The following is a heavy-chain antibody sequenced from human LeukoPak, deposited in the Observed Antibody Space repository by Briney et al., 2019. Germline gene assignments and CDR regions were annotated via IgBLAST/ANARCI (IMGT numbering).Heavy chain of an antibody. J-gene: IGHJ6*02. D-gene: IGHD3-16*01. V-gene: IGHV3-30-3*01. Sequence: GGSLRLSCAASGFTFSSYAMHWVRQAPGKGLEWVAVISYDGSNKYYADSVKGRFTISRDNSKNTLYLQMNSLRAEDTAVYYCARKITNDYYGMDVWGQGTTVTVSS. CDR1: GFTFSSYA. CDR2: ISYDGSNK. CDR3: ARKITNDYYGMDV.